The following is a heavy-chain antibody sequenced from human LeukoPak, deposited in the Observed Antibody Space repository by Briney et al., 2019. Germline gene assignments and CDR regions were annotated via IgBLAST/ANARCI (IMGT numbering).Heavy chain of an antibody. CDR2: INPSGGST. Sequence: GASVKVSCKASGYTFTSYYMHWVRQAPGQGLERMGIINPSGGSTSYAQKFQGRVTMTRDTSTSTVYMELSSLRSEDTAVYYCARDLAEISRGYSYGHNYYYYYGMDVWGQGTTVTVSS. V-gene: IGHV1-46*01. CDR1: GYTFTSYY. D-gene: IGHD5-18*01. CDR3: ARDLAEISRGYSYGHNYYYYYGMDV. J-gene: IGHJ6*02.